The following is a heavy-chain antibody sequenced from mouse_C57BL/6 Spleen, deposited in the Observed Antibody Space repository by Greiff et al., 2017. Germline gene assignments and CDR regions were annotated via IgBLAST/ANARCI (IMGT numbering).Heavy chain of an antibody. Sequence: EVQLVESGGDLVKPGGSLKLSCAASGFTFSSYGMSWVRQTPDKRLEWVATISSGGSYTYYPDSVKGRFTISRDNAKNTLYLQMSSLKSEDTAMXYCARLRYGSDYFDYWGQGTTLTVSS. CDR1: GFTFSSYG. CDR3: ARLRYGSDYFDY. V-gene: IGHV5-6*01. J-gene: IGHJ2*01. CDR2: ISSGGSYT. D-gene: IGHD2-10*02.